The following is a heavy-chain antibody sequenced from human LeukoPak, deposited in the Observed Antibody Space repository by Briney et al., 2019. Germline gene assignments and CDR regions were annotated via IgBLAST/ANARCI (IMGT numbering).Heavy chain of an antibody. CDR1: GYTFTNYH. J-gene: IGHJ4*02. CDR2: INPDTGDR. Sequence: ASVKVSCKASGYTFTNYHINWVRQASGQGLERMTWINPDTGDRGYARKFQDRVTITTDTSISTAYMELSSLSSEDTAVYFCARTTSMTASGYDYWGQGTLVTVSS. V-gene: IGHV1-8*03. D-gene: IGHD2-21*02. CDR3: ARTTSMTASGYDY.